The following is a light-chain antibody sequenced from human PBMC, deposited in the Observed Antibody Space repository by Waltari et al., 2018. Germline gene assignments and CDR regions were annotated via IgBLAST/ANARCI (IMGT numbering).Light chain of an antibody. CDR3: QQRSNWPA. J-gene: IGKJ4*01. CDR2: DAS. V-gene: IGKV3-11*01. CDR1: QSVSSD. Sequence: EIVLTQSPGILSLSQGERATLSCRASQSVSSDVAWYQQKPGQAPRLLIYDASNRATGIPARFSGSGSGTDFTLTISSLEPEDFAVYYCQQRSNWPAFGGGTKVEIK.